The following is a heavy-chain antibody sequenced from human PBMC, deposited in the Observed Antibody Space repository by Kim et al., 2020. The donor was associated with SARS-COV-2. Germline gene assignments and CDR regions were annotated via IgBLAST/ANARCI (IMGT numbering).Heavy chain of an antibody. CDR2: IKSKTDGGTT. CDR1: GLTFSNAW. V-gene: IGHV3-15*01. CDR3: TTSSAIYYGSGSHYLHYYGMDV. J-gene: IGHJ6*02. D-gene: IGHD3-10*01. Sequence: GGSLRLTCAASGLTFSNAWMSWVRQAPGKGLEWVGRIKSKTDGGTTDYAAPVKGRFTISRDDSKNTLYLQMNSLKTEDTAVYYCTTSSAIYYGSGSHYLHYYGMDVWGQGTTVTVSS.